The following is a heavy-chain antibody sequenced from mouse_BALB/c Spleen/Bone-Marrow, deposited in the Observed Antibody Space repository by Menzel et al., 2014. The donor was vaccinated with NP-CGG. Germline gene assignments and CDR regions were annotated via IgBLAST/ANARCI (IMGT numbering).Heavy chain of an antibody. V-gene: IGHV1-52*01. Sequence: VKLVEYGAELVRPGASVKLSCKASGNTFXNYWMSWVKQRPEQGLEWIGRIDPDDSETHYNQKFKDKAILTVDKSSSTAYMQLSSLSSEDSAVYYCVHFGFAYWGQGTLVTVSA. CDR1: GNTFXNYW. CDR2: IDPDDSET. CDR3: VHFGFAY. J-gene: IGHJ3*01.